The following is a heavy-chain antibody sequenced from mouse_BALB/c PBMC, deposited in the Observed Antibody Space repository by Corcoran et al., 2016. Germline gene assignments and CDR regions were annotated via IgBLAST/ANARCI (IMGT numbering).Heavy chain of an antibody. V-gene: IGHV9-3-1*01. CDR2: INTYTGEP. CDR3: ARGTTSFDY. D-gene: IGHD2-14*01. CDR1: GYTFTNYG. Sequence: QIQLVQSGPELKKPGETVKISCKASGYTFTNYGMNWVKQAPGKGLKWLGWINTYTGEPTYADDFKGRFAFSLETSASTAYLQINNLKNEDTATYFCARGTTSFDYWGQGTTLTVSS. J-gene: IGHJ2*01.